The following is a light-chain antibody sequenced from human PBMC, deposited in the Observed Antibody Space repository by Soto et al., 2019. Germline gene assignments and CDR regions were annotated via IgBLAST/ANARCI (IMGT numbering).Light chain of an antibody. CDR2: EVF. Sequence: DIVMPQTPLSLSVTPGQPASISCKSSQSLLHSNGRTYLYWYLQKPGQPPQLLMYEVFNRFSGVPDRFSGSGSGTDFTLKTSRVDAEYVGVYYCMQSLSRPLTFGGGTKVEI. CDR3: MQSLSRPLT. J-gene: IGKJ4*01. V-gene: IGKV2D-29*01. CDR1: QSLLHSNGRTY.